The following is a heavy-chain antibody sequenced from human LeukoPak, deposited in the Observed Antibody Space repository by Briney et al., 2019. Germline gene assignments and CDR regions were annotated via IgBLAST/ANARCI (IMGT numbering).Heavy chain of an antibody. D-gene: IGHD6-13*01. CDR1: GYTFTSYG. J-gene: IGHJ4*02. V-gene: IGHV1-69*04. CDR2: LIPVLSVS. CDR3: ARLLSSNSWYYFDN. Sequence: ASVKVSCKASGYTFTSYGINWVRQAPGQGLEWMGRLIPVLSVSNYAEKFQDRVTFTADHSANTAYMELTTLTSGDTAMYYCARLLSSNSWYYFDNWGQGTLVTVSS.